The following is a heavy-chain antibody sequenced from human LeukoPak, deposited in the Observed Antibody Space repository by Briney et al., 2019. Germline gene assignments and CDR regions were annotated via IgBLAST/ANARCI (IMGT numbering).Heavy chain of an antibody. Sequence: ASVKVSCKASGYTFTSHGISWVRQAPGQGLEWMGCISAYNGNTDYAQKLQGRVTMTTDTSTSTAYMELRSLRSDDTAMYYCARVRIAVAGTDFDFWGQGTLVTVSS. J-gene: IGHJ4*02. CDR1: GYTFTSHG. D-gene: IGHD6-19*01. CDR2: ISAYNGNT. V-gene: IGHV1-18*01. CDR3: ARVRIAVAGTDFDF.